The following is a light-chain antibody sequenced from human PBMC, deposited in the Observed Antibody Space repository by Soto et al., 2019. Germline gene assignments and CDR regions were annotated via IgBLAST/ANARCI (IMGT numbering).Light chain of an antibody. J-gene: IGLJ2*01. CDR1: NIGSKS. CDR2: YDS. CDR3: QVWDSSSDPVV. Sequence: SYELTQPPSVSVAPGKTARITCGGNNIGSKSVHWYQQKPGQAPVLVIYYDSDRPSGMPERFSGYNSGNTDTLTISRVEAGDEADYYCQVWDSSSDPVVFGGGTKPTVL. V-gene: IGLV3-21*04.